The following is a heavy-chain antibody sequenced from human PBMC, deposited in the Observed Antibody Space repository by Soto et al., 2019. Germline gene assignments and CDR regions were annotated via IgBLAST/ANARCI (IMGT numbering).Heavy chain of an antibody. J-gene: IGHJ6*02. V-gene: IGHV1-58*01. D-gene: IGHD3-3*01. CDR1: GFTFTSSA. CDR3: ARGPTYDFWSGYYMGYYYYGMDV. Sequence: SVNVSCKGSGFTFTSSAVQWVRQARGQRLEWIGWIVVGSGNTNYAQKFQERVTITRDMSISTAYMELSRLRSDDTAVYYCARGPTYDFWSGYYMGYYYYGMDVWGQGTTVTVS. CDR2: IVVGSGNT.